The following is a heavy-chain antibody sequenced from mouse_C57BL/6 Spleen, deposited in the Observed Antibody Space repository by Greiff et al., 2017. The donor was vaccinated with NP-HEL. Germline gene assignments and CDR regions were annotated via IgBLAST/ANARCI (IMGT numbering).Heavy chain of an antibody. V-gene: IGHV1-15*01. D-gene: IGHD1-1*01. CDR2: IDPETGGT. CDR3: TRSLITTVVANYAMDY. J-gene: IGHJ4*01. CDR1: GYTFTDYE. Sequence: VQLQQSGAELVRPGASVTLSCKASGYTFTDYEMHWVKQTPVHGLEWIGAIDPETGGTAYNQKFKGKAILTADKSSSTAYMELRSLTSEDSAVYYCTRSLITTVVANYAMDYWGQGTSVTVSS.